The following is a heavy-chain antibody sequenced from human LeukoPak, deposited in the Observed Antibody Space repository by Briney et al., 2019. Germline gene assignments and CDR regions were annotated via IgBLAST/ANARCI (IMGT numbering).Heavy chain of an antibody. D-gene: IGHD3-9*01. V-gene: IGHV4-4*07. CDR1: GGSISSYY. CDR3: ARSRYFDWPYTQGYFDY. CDR2: IYTSGST. J-gene: IGHJ4*02. Sequence: SETLSLTCTVSGGSISSYYWSWIRQPAGKGLEWIGRIYTSGSTNYNPSLKSRVTMSVDTSKNPFSLKLSSVTAADTAVYYCARSRYFDWPYTQGYFDYWGQGTLVTASS.